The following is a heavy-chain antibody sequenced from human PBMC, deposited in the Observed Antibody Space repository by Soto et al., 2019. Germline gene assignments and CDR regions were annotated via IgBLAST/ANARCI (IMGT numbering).Heavy chain of an antibody. V-gene: IGHV3-23*01. J-gene: IGHJ4*02. CDR3: AKWSLLGTSAPLDF. CDR1: GIRFNNYA. D-gene: IGHD7-27*01. Sequence: PGGSLRLSCAASGIRFNNYAMTWVRQAPGKGLEWVSTISGSGDNTYYADSVKGRFTISRDNSKSMLYVQMNSLRAEDTAIYYCAKWSLLGTSAPLDFWGQGILVTVSS. CDR2: ISGSGDNT.